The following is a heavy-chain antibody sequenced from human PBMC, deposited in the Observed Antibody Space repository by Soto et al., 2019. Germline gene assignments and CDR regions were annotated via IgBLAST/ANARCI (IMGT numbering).Heavy chain of an antibody. Sequence: GGSLRLSCAASGFTFSSYGMHWVRQAPGKGLEWVAVMWYDGSNKYYADSVKGRFTISRDNSKNTLYLQMNSLRAEDTAVYYCARMPYGDYVFDYWGQGTLVTVSS. V-gene: IGHV3-33*01. CDR2: MWYDGSNK. J-gene: IGHJ4*02. D-gene: IGHD4-17*01. CDR3: ARMPYGDYVFDY. CDR1: GFTFSSYG.